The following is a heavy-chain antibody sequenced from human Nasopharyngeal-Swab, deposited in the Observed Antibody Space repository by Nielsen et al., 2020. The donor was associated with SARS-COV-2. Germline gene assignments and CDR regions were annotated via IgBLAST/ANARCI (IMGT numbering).Heavy chain of an antibody. CDR2: IYCSGST. CDR3: ARGAWGRNGYNLFDY. J-gene: IGHJ4*02. D-gene: IGHD5-24*01. CDR1: GGSISSYY. Sequence: SETLSLTCTVSGGSISSYYWSWIRQPPGKGLEWIGYIYCSGSTNYNPSLKSRVTISVDTSKNQFSLKLSSVTAADTAVYYCARGAWGRNGYNLFDYWGQGTLVTASS. V-gene: IGHV4-59*01.